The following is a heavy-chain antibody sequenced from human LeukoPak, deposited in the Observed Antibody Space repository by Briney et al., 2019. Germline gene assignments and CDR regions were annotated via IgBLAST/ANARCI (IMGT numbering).Heavy chain of an antibody. Sequence: QAGGSLRLSCAASGFTFSSYAMHWVRQAPGKGLEWVAVISYDGSNKYYADSVKGRFTISRDNSKNTLYLQMNSLRAEDTAVYYCARDINEQQPLRELDYWGQGTLVTVSS. CDR1: GFTFSSYA. CDR2: ISYDGSNK. D-gene: IGHD6-13*01. CDR3: ARDINEQQPLRELDY. J-gene: IGHJ4*02. V-gene: IGHV3-30-3*01.